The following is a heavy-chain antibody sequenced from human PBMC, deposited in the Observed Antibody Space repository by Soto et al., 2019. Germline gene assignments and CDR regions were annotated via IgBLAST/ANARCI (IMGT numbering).Heavy chain of an antibody. CDR2: IYTSGST. J-gene: IGHJ5*02. CDR3: ARDGYYYDSSGYYRNWFDP. V-gene: IGHV4-4*07. Sequence: SETLSLTCTASAGSISSYYWSWIRQPAGKGLEWIGRIYTSGSTNYNPSLKSRVTMSVDTPKNQFSLKLSSVTAADTAVYYCARDGYYYDSSGYYRNWFDPWGQGTLVTVSS. D-gene: IGHD3-22*01. CDR1: AGSISSYY.